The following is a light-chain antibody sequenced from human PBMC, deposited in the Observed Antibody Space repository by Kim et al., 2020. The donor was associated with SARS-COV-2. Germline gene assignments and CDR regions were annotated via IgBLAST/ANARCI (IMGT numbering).Light chain of an antibody. CDR2: DVS. Sequence: QSIIMSCTGASSDVGGYNYVSWYQQHPGKAPKLMIYDVSNRPSGVASRFSGSKSGNTAALTISGLQAEDEADYYCSSYTSSSTLGVFGTGTKVTVL. CDR3: SSYTSSSTLGV. CDR1: SSDVGGYNY. V-gene: IGLV2-14*03. J-gene: IGLJ1*01.